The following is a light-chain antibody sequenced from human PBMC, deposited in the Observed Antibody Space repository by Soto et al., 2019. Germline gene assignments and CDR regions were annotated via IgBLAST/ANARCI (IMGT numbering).Light chain of an antibody. J-gene: IGKJ2*01. CDR1: QSVSSSY. CDR2: GAS. V-gene: IGKV3-20*01. Sequence: EIVLTQSPGTLSLSPGERATLSCRASQSVSSSYLAWYQQKPGQAPRLLIYGASSRATGIPDRFSGSGSGTDFTLTISRLEPEDFAVYYCQQYSRSVFTFGPGTKLEIK. CDR3: QQYSRSVFT.